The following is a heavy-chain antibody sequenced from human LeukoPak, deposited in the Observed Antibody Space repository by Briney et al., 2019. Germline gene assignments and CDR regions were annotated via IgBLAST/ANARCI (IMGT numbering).Heavy chain of an antibody. Sequence: GSLRLSCVDSGFTFTNAWMSWVRQAPGKGLEWIGRIKSKTDGETTNYAEPVRGRSTISRDDSKSAVYLQMNSLKIEDTAVYYCTTDLGTYYHGSQRLIPIDYWGQGTLVTVSS. J-gene: IGHJ4*02. CDR1: GFTFTNAW. CDR2: IKSKTDGETT. D-gene: IGHD3-10*01. V-gene: IGHV3-15*01. CDR3: TTDLGTYYHGSQRLIPIDY.